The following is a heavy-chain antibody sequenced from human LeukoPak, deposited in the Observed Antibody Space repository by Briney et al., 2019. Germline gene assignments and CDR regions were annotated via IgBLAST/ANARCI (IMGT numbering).Heavy chain of an antibody. J-gene: IGHJ3*02. Sequence: PSETLSLTCTVSGYSISSGYYWGWIRQPPGKGLEWIGIIYHSGSTYYNPSLKSRVTISVDTSKNQFSLKLSSVTAADTAVYYCASFSSSSGAFDIWGQGTMVTVSS. CDR1: GYSISSGYY. D-gene: IGHD6-6*01. CDR2: IYHSGST. CDR3: ASFSSSSGAFDI. V-gene: IGHV4-38-2*02.